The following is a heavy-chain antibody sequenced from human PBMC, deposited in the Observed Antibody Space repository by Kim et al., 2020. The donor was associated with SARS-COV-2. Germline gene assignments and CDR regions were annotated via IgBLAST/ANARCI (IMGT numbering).Heavy chain of an antibody. CDR3: ARDYYGGYCSSTSCYRLSYFDY. J-gene: IGHJ4*02. D-gene: IGHD2-2*01. V-gene: IGHV3-48*02. CDR1: GFTFSSYS. Sequence: GGSLRLSCAASGFTFSSYSMNWVRQAPGKGLEWVSYISSSSSTIYYADSVKGRFTISRDNAKNSLYLQMNSLRDEDTAVYYCARDYYGGYCSSTSCYRLSYFDYWGQGTLVTVSS. CDR2: ISSSSSTI.